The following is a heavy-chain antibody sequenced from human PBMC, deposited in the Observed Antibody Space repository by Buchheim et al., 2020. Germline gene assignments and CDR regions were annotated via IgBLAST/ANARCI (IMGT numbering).Heavy chain of an antibody. CDR3: ARARGAMPFDY. CDR1: GFTFSSYA. D-gene: IGHD3-10*01. Sequence: QVQLVESGGGVVQPGRSLRLSCAASGFTFSSYAMHWVRQAPGKGLEWVAVISYDGSNKYYADSVKGRFTISRDNSKNTLYLQMNSLRAEDTAVYYCARARGAMPFDYWGQGTL. CDR2: ISYDGSNK. J-gene: IGHJ4*02. V-gene: IGHV3-30-3*01.